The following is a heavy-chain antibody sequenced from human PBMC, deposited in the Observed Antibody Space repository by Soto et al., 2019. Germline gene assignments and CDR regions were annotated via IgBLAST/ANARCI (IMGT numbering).Heavy chain of an antibody. Sequence: PGGSLRLSCAASGFTFSSYSMNWVRQAPGKGLEWVSSISSSSSYIYYADSVKGRFTISRDNAKNSLYLQMNSLRAEDTAVYYCAALSGWNYQLDYWGQGTLVTVSS. CDR1: GFTFSSYS. V-gene: IGHV3-21*01. J-gene: IGHJ4*02. D-gene: IGHD1-7*01. CDR3: AALSGWNYQLDY. CDR2: ISSSSSYI.